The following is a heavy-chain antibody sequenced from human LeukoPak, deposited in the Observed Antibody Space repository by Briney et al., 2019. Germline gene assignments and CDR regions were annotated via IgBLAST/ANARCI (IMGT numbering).Heavy chain of an antibody. V-gene: IGHV4-59*08. CDR3: ARQQDSSGSRDAFHI. J-gene: IGHJ3*02. D-gene: IGHD3-22*01. Sequence: PSETLSLTCTLSGGSISIYYWSWIRQPPEKGLECLGHIYYSGSTNYNPSLKSRVVISVDTSKNQFSLKLSSVTAADTAVYYCARQQDSSGSRDAFHIWGQGTMVTVSA. CDR1: GGSISIYY. CDR2: IYYSGST.